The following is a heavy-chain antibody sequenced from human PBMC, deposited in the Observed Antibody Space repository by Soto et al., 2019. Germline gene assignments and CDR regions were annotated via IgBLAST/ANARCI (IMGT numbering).Heavy chain of an antibody. V-gene: IGHV1-8*01. CDR2: MNPNSGNT. CDR3: ARGIGIRYCSSTSCYLNWFDP. CDR1: GYTFTSYD. J-gene: IGHJ5*02. D-gene: IGHD2-2*01. Sequence: QVQLVQSGAEVKKPGASVKVSCKASGYTFTSYDINWVRQATGQGLEWMGWMNPNSGNTGYAQKFQGRVTMTRNTSISTAYMELSSLRSEDTAMYYCARGIGIRYCSSTSCYLNWFDPWGQGTLVTVSS.